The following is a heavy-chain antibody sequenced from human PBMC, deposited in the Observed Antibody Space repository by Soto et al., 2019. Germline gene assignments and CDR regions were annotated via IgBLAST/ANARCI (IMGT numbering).Heavy chain of an antibody. J-gene: IGHJ3*02. D-gene: IGHD2-21*02. V-gene: IGHV1-18*01. Sequence: ASVKVSCKASGYTFTSYGISWVRQAPGQGLEWMGWISAYNGNTNYAQKLQGRVTMTTDTSTSTAYMELRSLRSDDTAVYYCAGGGDVVVTVHAFDIWGQGTMVTVSS. CDR3: AGGGDVVVTVHAFDI. CDR1: GYTFTSYG. CDR2: ISAYNGNT.